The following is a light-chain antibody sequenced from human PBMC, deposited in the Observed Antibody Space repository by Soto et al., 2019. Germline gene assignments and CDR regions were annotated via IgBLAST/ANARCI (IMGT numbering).Light chain of an antibody. V-gene: IGLV2-11*01. CDR1: SSDIGGFNY. J-gene: IGLJ1*01. CDR3: CSYAGSYTFV. Sequence: QSALTQPRSVSGSPGQSVTISCTGTSSDIGGFNYVSWHQQHPGKVPKLMIYDVTKRPSGVPDRFSASKSGNTASLTISGLQAEDEADYYCCSYAGSYTFVFGTGTKVT. CDR2: DVT.